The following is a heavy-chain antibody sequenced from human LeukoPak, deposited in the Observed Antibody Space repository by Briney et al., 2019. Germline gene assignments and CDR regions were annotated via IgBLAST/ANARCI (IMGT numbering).Heavy chain of an antibody. CDR2: ISYDGSNK. CDR3: ATKGRNYDFWSGSSNFDY. D-gene: IGHD3-3*01. V-gene: IGHV3-30-3*01. Sequence: GGSLRLSCAASGFTFSSYAMHWVRQAPGKGLEWVAVISYDGSNKYYADSVKGRFTISRDNSKNTLYLQMNSLSAEDTAVYYCATKGRNYDFWSGSSNFDYWGQGILVTVSS. J-gene: IGHJ4*02. CDR1: GFTFSSYA.